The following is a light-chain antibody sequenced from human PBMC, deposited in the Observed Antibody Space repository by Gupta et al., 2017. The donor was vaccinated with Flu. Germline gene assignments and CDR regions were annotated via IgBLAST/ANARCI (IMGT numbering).Light chain of an antibody. CDR3: MQALQTPLT. CDR2: LGS. CDR1: QSLLHSNGYNY. J-gene: IGKJ4*01. Sequence: DIVVTPSPLSLPVTPGEPASISCRSSQSLLHSNGYNYLDWYLQKPGQSPQLLIYLGSNRASGVPDRFSGSGSGTDFTLKISRVEADDVGVYYCMQALQTPLTFGGGTKVEIK. V-gene: IGKV2-28*01.